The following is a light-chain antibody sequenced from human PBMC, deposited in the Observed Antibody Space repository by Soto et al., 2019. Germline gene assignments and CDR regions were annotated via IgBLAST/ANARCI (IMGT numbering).Light chain of an antibody. CDR3: MQRIEFPWT. V-gene: IGKV2-40*01. J-gene: IGKJ2*01. Sequence: DIVMTQTPLSLPVTPGEPASISCRSSQSLLDSDDGNTYLDWYLQKPGQSPQLLIYTLSYRASXVXDXXSGSGSCTDFTLKISRVEAEDGGVYYCMQRIEFPWTFGQGTKLEIK. CDR1: QSLLDSDDGNTY. CDR2: TLS.